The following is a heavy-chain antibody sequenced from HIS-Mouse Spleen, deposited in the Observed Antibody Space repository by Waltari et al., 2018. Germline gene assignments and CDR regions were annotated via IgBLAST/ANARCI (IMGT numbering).Heavy chain of an antibody. CDR3: AREIQYSSSWYDWYFDL. V-gene: IGHV4-39*07. CDR2: IYYSGST. D-gene: IGHD6-13*01. J-gene: IGHJ2*01. CDR1: GGSISSSSYY. Sequence: QLQLQESGPGLVKPSETLSLTCTVSGGSISSSSYYWGWIRQPPGKGLEWIGSIYYSGSTYYNPSLKSQVTISVDTSKNQFSLKLSSVTAADTAVYYCAREIQYSSSWYDWYFDLWGRGTLVTVSS.